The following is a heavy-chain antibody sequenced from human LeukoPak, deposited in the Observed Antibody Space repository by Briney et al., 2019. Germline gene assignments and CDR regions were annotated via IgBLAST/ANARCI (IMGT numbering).Heavy chain of an antibody. D-gene: IGHD3-10*01. V-gene: IGHV4-30-2*01. CDR2: IYHSGST. CDR3: ARDYYGSGGYGMDV. CDR1: GGSISSGGYS. Sequence: SETLSLTCAVSGGSISSGGYSWSWIRQPPGKGLEWIGYIYHSGSTYYNPSLKSRVTISVDRSKNQFSLKPSSVTAADTAVYYCARDYYGSGGYGMDVWGQGTTVTVSS. J-gene: IGHJ6*02.